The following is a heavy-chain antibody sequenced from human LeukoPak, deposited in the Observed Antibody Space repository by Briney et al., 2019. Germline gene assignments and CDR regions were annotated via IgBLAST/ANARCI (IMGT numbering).Heavy chain of an antibody. CDR1: GYTFSSYA. J-gene: IGHJ4*02. Sequence: ASVKVSCKASGYTFSSYAMNWVRQAPGQGLEWMGWISAYNGNTNYAQKLQGRVTMTTDTSTSTAYMELRRLRSDDTAVYYCARRPYDSSGYYYSVGDYWGQGTLVTVSS. CDR3: ARRPYDSSGYYYSVGDY. CDR2: ISAYNGNT. V-gene: IGHV1-18*01. D-gene: IGHD3-22*01.